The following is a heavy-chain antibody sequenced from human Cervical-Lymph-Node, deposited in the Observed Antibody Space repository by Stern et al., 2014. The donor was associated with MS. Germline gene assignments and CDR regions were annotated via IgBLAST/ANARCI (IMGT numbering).Heavy chain of an antibody. CDR1: GFPVGASY. CDR3: AREIAGRRFED. J-gene: IGHJ4*02. V-gene: IGHV3-66*01. Sequence: QLVESGGGLVQPGGSLRLSCEASGFPVGASYMNWVRHAPGTGLEWVSRIHTVGTTHYADSVKGRFTISRANAKNALYLQMDRLTVEDTAVYYCAREIAGRRFEDWGRGTLVAVS. D-gene: IGHD6-6*01. CDR2: IHTVGTT.